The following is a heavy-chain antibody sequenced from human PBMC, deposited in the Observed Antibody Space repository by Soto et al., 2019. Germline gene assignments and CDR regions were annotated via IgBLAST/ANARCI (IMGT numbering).Heavy chain of an antibody. V-gene: IGHV3-33*01. J-gene: IGHJ4*02. Sequence: GGSLRLSCAASGFTFSNFGMQWIRQAPGKGLEWVTVIWSDGSATYYADSVKGRFTISRDISENKLYLQMNSLRVEDTAVYYCARDPRHCSGGSCYSVGFDYWGQGALVTVSS. CDR3: ARDPRHCSGGSCYSVGFDY. CDR2: IWSDGSAT. D-gene: IGHD2-15*01. CDR1: GFTFSNFG.